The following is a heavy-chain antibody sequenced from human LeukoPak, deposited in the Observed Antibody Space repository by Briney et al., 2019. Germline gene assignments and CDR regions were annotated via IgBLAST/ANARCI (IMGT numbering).Heavy chain of an antibody. CDR2: IYHSGST. CDR1: GGSISGGGYS. D-gene: IGHD4-17*01. J-gene: IGHJ4*02. CDR3: ARVGADYGDSYYFDY. Sequence: SQTLSLTCAVSGGSISGGGYSWSWIRQPPGKGLEWIGYIYHSGSTYYNPSLKSRVTISVDRSKNQFSLKLSSVTAADTAVYYCARVGADYGDSYYFDYWGQGTLVTVSS. V-gene: IGHV4-30-2*01.